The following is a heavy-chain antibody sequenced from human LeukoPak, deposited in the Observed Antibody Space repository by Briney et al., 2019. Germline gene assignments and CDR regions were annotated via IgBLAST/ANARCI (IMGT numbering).Heavy chain of an antibody. D-gene: IGHD5-18*01. CDR1: GGSISISSYY. CDR2: IYYSGST. CDR3: ARQRTSGYSYGYGY. J-gene: IGHJ4*02. Sequence: SETLSLTCTVSGGSISISSYYWGWIRQTPGKGLEWIGSIYYSGSTYYNPSLKSRVTISVDTSKNQFSLKLSSVTAADTAVYYCARQRTSGYSYGYGYWGQGTLVTVSS. V-gene: IGHV4-39*01.